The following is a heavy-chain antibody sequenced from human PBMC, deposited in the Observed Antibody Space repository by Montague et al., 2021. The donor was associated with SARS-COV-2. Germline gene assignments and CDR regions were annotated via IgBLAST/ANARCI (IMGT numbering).Heavy chain of an antibody. CDR1: GDSVSSNSAA. Sequence: CAISGDSVSSNSAAWNWIRQSPSRAREFLGRTHYRSKWYNDYAVSVKSRITINPDTSKNQFSLQLNSVTPEDTAVYYCASGRMVPYSSSWTTLYYYYGMDVWGQGTTVTVSS. CDR3: ASGRMVPYSSSWTTLYYYYGMDV. D-gene: IGHD6-13*01. V-gene: IGHV6-1*01. CDR2: THYRSKWYN. J-gene: IGHJ6*02.